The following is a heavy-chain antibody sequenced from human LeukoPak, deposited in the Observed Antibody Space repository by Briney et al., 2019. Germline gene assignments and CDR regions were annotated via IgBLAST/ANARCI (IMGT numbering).Heavy chain of an antibody. Sequence: ASVKVSCKASAYIFTSYGISWVRQAPGQGLEWMGWISPYNGDTNYAQKFQGRVAMTTDTSTSTAFMELRSLRSDDTAVYYCAKVQVQDIMAPLDYWGQGTLVTVSS. V-gene: IGHV1-18*01. D-gene: IGHD5-12*01. CDR2: ISPYNGDT. CDR1: AYIFTSYG. J-gene: IGHJ4*02. CDR3: AKVQVQDIMAPLDY.